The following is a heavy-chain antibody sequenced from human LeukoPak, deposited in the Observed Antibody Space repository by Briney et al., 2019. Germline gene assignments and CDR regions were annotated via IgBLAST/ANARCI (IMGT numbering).Heavy chain of an antibody. D-gene: IGHD2-2*01. CDR2: IYYSGST. CDR1: GGSISSYY. Sequence: SETLSLTCTVSGGSISSYYWSWIRQPPGKGLEWIGYIYYSGSTNYNPSLKSRVTISVDTSKNQFSLKLSSVTAADTAVYYCASTNRPNCSTSCPLDYYYMDVWGKGTTVTVSS. J-gene: IGHJ6*03. CDR3: ASTNRPNCSTSCPLDYYYMDV. V-gene: IGHV4-59*01.